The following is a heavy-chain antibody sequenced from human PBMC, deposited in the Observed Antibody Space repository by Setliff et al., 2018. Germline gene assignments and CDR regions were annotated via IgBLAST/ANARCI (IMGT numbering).Heavy chain of an antibody. CDR3: FGAGTCSY. CDR1: GFSYSNCW. Sequence: GGSLRLSCTASGFSYSNCWVRWVRQAPGKWLDWLASINPHASEKYYVDSVKGRFTISRDNAKNSLSLQMNNLRTEDTAVYYCFGAGTCSYWGQGTLVTVSS. D-gene: IGHD3-10*01. J-gene: IGHJ4*02. CDR2: INPHASEK. V-gene: IGHV3-7*01.